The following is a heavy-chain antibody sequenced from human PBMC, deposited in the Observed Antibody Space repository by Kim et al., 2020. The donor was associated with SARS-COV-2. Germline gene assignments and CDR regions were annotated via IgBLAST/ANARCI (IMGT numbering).Heavy chain of an antibody. D-gene: IGHD3-10*01. J-gene: IGHJ4*01. V-gene: IGHV4-39*01. CDR1: GGSISSSSYY. Sequence: SETLSLTCTVSGGSISSSSYYWGWIRQPPGKGLEWIGSIYYSGSTYYNPSLKSRVTISVDTSKNQFSLKLSSVTAADTAVYYCARHARRGVLLASPYYF. CDR3: ARHARRGVLLASPYYF. CDR2: IYYSGST.